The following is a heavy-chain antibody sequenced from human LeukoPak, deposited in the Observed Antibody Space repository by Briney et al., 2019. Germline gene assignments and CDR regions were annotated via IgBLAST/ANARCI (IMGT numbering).Heavy chain of an antibody. Sequence: GGSLRLSCAASGFTFSSYAMSWVRQAPGKGLEWVSAISGSGGSTYYADSVKGRFTISRDNSNNTLYLQMNSLRAEDTAVYYCAKSLKYSNYYFDYWGQGTLVTVSS. CDR1: GFTFSSYA. D-gene: IGHD4-11*01. CDR2: ISGSGGST. V-gene: IGHV3-23*01. J-gene: IGHJ4*02. CDR3: AKSLKYSNYYFDY.